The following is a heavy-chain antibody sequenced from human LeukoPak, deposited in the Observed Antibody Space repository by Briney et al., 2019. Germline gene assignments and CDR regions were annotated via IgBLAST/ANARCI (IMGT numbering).Heavy chain of an antibody. CDR2: ISSSGSTI. V-gene: IGHV3-48*03. J-gene: IGHJ4*02. CDR1: GFTFSSYE. CDR3: ARDSRPITIFGVGPRGFDY. Sequence: GGSLRLSCAASGFTFSSYEMNWVRRAPGKGLEWVSYISSSGSTIYYADSVKGRFTISRDNAKNSLYLQMNSLRAEDTAVYYCARDSRPITIFGVGPRGFDYWGQGTLVTVSS. D-gene: IGHD3-3*01.